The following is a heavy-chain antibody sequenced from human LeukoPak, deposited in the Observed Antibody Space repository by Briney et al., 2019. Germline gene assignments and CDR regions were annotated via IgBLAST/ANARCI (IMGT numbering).Heavy chain of an antibody. CDR2: ISWNSGSI. V-gene: IGHV3-9*01. CDR1: GFTFDDYA. CDR3: AKDMITFGGVSGHYGMDV. J-gene: IGHJ6*02. D-gene: IGHD3-16*01. Sequence: LRLSCAASGFTFDDYAMHWVRQAPGKGLGWVSDISWNSGSIGYADSVKGRFTISRDNAKNSLYLQMNSLRAEDTALYYCAKDMITFGGVSGHYGMDVWGQGTTVTVSS.